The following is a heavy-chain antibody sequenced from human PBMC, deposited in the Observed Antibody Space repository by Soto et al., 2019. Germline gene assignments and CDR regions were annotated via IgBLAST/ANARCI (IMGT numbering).Heavy chain of an antibody. CDR3: ARVGPWVPYYYDSSPYTFENWFDP. Sequence: KLSETRSLTFAVSGYSISSGYYSGWLRQPPWKGLEWVGSICHGGSTYYNPSLNSRVTLPTDMTNNHISLILNSITATDTAVPYCARVGPWVPYYYDSSPYTFENWFDPWGQGTLVTVSS. CDR1: GYSISSGYY. CDR2: ICHGGST. J-gene: IGHJ5*02. D-gene: IGHD3-22*01. V-gene: IGHV4-38-2*01.